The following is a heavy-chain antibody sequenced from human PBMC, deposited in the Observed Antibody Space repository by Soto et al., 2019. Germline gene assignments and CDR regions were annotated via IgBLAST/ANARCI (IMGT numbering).Heavy chain of an antibody. J-gene: IGHJ4*02. Sequence: GGSLRLSCAASGFVFEDYAMHWVRQAPGKGLEWVSSITWNSDSLAYTGSVKGRFTISRDNAKNSLYLEMDSLRPEDTALYYCTKSRGVAGRPLDDWGQGTLVTVSS. CDR3: TKSRGVAGRPLDD. CDR1: GFVFEDYA. D-gene: IGHD6-6*01. V-gene: IGHV3-9*01. CDR2: ITWNSDSL.